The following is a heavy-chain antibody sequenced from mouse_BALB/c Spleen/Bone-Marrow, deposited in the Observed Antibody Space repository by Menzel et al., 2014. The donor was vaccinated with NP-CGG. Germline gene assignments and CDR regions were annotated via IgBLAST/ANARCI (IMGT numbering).Heavy chain of an antibody. CDR1: GYTFTSYT. CDR3: AREGLRAWFY. D-gene: IGHD2-4*01. CDR2: INPSSDYT. J-gene: IGHJ3*01. V-gene: IGHV1-4*01. Sequence: VQLQQSGAELARPGASVKMSCKASGYTFTSYTIHWVKQRPGQGLEWIGYINPSSDYTNYNQKFKDKATLTADKSSSTAYMQLSSLTSEDSAAYYCAREGLRAWFYWGQGTLVTVSA.